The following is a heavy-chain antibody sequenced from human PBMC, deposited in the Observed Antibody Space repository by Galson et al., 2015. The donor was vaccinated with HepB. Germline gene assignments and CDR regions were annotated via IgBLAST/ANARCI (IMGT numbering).Heavy chain of an antibody. CDR2: INLDGGTT. CDR1: GFTFSSYW. Sequence: SLRLSCAASGFTFSSYWMHWVRQAPGKGLVWVSRINLDGGTTNYADSVKGRITISRDNAKNTVYLQMNSLRVEDTAVYYCARGSGNYYLDYWGQRILVTVSS. CDR3: ARGSGNYYLDY. D-gene: IGHD1-26*01. V-gene: IGHV3-74*01. J-gene: IGHJ4*02.